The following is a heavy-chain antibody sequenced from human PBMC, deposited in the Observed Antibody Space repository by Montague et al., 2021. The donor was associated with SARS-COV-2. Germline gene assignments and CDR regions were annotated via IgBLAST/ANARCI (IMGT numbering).Heavy chain of an antibody. J-gene: IGHJ4*02. D-gene: IGHD7-27*01. CDR3: ARDPNWGAH. CDR2: IKPDGSDK. Sequence: SLRLSCAASGFSFSTFWMTWVRQAPGKGLEWVANIKPDGSDKYYVESVKGRFTISRDNARNSLYLQLNNLRAEDTAVYYCARDPNWGAHWGQGNLVTVSS. CDR1: GFSFSTFW. V-gene: IGHV3-7*05.